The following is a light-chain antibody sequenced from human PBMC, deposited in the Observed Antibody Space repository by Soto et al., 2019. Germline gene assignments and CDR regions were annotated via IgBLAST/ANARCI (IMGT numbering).Light chain of an antibody. CDR2: AAS. V-gene: IGKV1-8*01. Sequence: AIRMTQSPSSLSASTGDRVTITCRASQGISSYLAWYQQKPGKAPKLLIYAASTLQSGVPSRFSGSGSGTDFTLTISSLQPDDFATYYCQQYNTYSTFGRGTKVDIK. CDR3: QQYNTYST. J-gene: IGKJ1*01. CDR1: QGISSY.